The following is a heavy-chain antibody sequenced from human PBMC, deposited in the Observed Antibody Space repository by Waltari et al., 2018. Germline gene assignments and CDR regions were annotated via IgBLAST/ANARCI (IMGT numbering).Heavy chain of an antibody. CDR1: GGSFSGYY. V-gene: IGHV4-34*01. D-gene: IGHD5-12*01. J-gene: IGHJ4*02. CDR3: ARARARRDGYNY. Sequence: QVQLQQWGAGLLKPSETLSLTCAVYGGSFSGYYWSWIRQPPGKGLEWIGEINHSGSTNYNPSLKSRVTISVDTSKNQFSLKLSSVTAADTAVYYCARARARRDGYNYWVQATLVTVSS. CDR2: INHSGST.